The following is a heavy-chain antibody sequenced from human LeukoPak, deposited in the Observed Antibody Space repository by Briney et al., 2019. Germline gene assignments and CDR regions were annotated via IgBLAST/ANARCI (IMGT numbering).Heavy chain of an antibody. Sequence: SGGSLRLSCTASGFTFSTYAMSWVRQAPGKGLEWVSTVTHSGITTYYADSVKGRFTTSRDNSKNTLYLQMNSLRAEDAALYSCAKAYDAGTYSRHYFYDYWGQGTLVTVSS. CDR2: VTHSGITT. CDR3: AKAYDAGTYSRHYFYDY. D-gene: IGHD3-10*01. V-gene: IGHV3-23*01. CDR1: GFTFSTYA. J-gene: IGHJ4*02.